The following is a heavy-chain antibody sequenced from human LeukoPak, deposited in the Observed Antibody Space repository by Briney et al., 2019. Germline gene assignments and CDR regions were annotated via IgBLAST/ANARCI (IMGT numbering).Heavy chain of an antibody. Sequence: SETLSLTCTVSGDSMTRGGYYWGWVRQHPGKGLEWVGFIYHGGTTFYNPSLESRATISVDTSQNQFSLKLTSVTAADTAVYYCARAVDYRNYFDYWGQGTLVTVSS. V-gene: IGHV4-31*03. CDR3: ARAVDYRNYFDY. J-gene: IGHJ4*02. CDR2: IYHGGTT. D-gene: IGHD4-11*01. CDR1: GDSMTRGGYY.